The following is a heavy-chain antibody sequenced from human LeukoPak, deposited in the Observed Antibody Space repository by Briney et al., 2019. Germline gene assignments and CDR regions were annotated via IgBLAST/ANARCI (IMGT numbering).Heavy chain of an antibody. CDR1: GIRFNDYW. CDR3: AKSWGQYVTYSGSYRT. J-gene: IGHJ4*02. CDR2: IKEDGGEM. D-gene: IGHD1-26*01. V-gene: IGHV3-7*01. Sequence: GGSLRLSCTVSGIRFNDYWMSWVRQAPGKGLEWVANIKEDGGEMYYVDSVKGRFTISRDNAKNSLYLQMNSLRAEDTAVYYCAKSWGQYVTYSGSYRTWGQGTLVTVSS.